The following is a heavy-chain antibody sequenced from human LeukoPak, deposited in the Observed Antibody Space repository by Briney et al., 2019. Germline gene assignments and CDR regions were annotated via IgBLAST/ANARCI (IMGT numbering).Heavy chain of an antibody. Sequence: GGSLRLSCAASGFTFRSYWMTWVSQAPGKGLEWVANIKHNGDELNYVDSVEDRFTISRDNAKNSLYLHMTDLRAEDTAVYYCARLLRFFDFWRRGTLVTVSS. CDR1: GFTFRSYW. CDR2: IKHNGDEL. J-gene: IGHJ4*02. D-gene: IGHD3-3*01. V-gene: IGHV3-7*01. CDR3: ARLLRFFDF.